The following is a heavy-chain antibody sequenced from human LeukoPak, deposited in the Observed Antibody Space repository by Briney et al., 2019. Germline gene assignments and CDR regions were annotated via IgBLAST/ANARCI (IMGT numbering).Heavy chain of an antibody. CDR3: ARPTYCSNTRCYPFDY. V-gene: IGHV3-21*06. J-gene: IGHJ4*02. D-gene: IGHD2-2*01. CDR1: GFSFSSYT. Sequence: AGGSLRLSCAASGFSFSSYTMNWVRQAPGKGLEWVSSISSSGGHIYYGDSVKGRFTVSRDNAKNSLYLQMNSLRVEDTAVYYCARPTYCSNTRCYPFDYWGQGTLVTVSS. CDR2: ISSSGGHI.